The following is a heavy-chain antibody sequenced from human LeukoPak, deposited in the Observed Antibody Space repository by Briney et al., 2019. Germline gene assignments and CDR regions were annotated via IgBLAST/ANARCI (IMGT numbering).Heavy chain of an antibody. Sequence: ASVKVSCKASGYTFTGYYMHWVRQAPGPGLEWMGWIKPNSGGTNYAQKFQGRVTMTRDTSISTAYMELSRLRSDDTAVYYCARGYSSSPRLGGFDPWGQGTLVTVSS. J-gene: IGHJ5*02. CDR3: ARGYSSSPRLGGFDP. V-gene: IGHV1-2*02. CDR2: IKPNSGGT. CDR1: GYTFTGYY. D-gene: IGHD6-13*01.